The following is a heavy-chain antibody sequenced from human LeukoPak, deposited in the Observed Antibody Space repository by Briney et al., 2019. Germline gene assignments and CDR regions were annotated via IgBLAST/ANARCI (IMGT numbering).Heavy chain of an antibody. CDR3: AKEGGCSSTSCIDY. J-gene: IGHJ4*02. D-gene: IGHD2-2*01. CDR2: ISYDGSNK. Sequence: SGGSLRLSCAASGFTFSSYGMHWVRQAPGKGLEWVAVISYDGSNKYYADSVKGRFTISRDNSKNTLYLQMNSLRAEDTAVYYCAKEGGCSSTSCIDYWGQGTLVTVSS. CDR1: GFTFSSYG. V-gene: IGHV3-30*18.